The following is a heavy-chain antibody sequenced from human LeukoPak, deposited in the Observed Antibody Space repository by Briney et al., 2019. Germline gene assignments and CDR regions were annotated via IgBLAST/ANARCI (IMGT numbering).Heavy chain of an antibody. D-gene: IGHD2-2*01. CDR1: VGSFSGYY. Sequence: SETLSLTCAVYVGSFSGYYWSWIRQPPGKGLEWIGEINHSGSTNYNPSLKSRVTISVDTSKNQFSLKLSSVTAADTAVYYCARGAGAVVVPAAMPESSYRYYYMDVWGKGTTVTVSS. J-gene: IGHJ6*03. V-gene: IGHV4-34*01. CDR3: ARGAGAVVVPAAMPESSYRYYYMDV. CDR2: INHSGST.